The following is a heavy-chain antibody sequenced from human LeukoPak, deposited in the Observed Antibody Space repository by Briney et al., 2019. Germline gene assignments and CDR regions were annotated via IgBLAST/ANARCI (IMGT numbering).Heavy chain of an antibody. V-gene: IGHV1-18*01. J-gene: IGHJ5*02. D-gene: IGHD6-19*01. Sequence: GASVKVSCKTSGYTFTNYAISWVRQAPGQGLEWMGWVSGYNGNTNYAQNLQGRVTMTTDTSTSTAYMELRSLRSDDTAVYYCARGSGGGIDPWGQGTLVTVSS. CDR1: GYTFTNYA. CDR3: ARGSGGGIDP. CDR2: VSGYNGNT.